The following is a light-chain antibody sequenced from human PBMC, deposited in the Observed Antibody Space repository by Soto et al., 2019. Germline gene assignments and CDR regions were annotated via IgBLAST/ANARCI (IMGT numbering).Light chain of an antibody. Sequence: QSAPTQPASVSGSPGHSITISCTGTSSDVGGYNFVSWYQQKPGKAPKLLIYEVTHRPSGISDRFSGSKSGNMASLTISGLQDEDEASYYCCTYARNRLYVFGSGTNVTVL. J-gene: IGLJ1*01. V-gene: IGLV2-14*01. CDR2: EVT. CDR3: CTYARNRLYV. CDR1: SSDVGGYNF.